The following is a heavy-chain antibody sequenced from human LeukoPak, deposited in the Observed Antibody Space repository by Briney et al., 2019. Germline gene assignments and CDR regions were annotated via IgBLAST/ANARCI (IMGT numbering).Heavy chain of an antibody. CDR3: ARLSVAAAGRLDP. D-gene: IGHD6-13*01. CDR2: IYHSGNT. V-gene: IGHV4-38-2*02. Sequence: SETLSLTCTVSGYSISSGYYWGWIRQPPGKGLEWIGTIYHSGNTYYNPSLASRVIILVDTSKNEFSLQLGSVTAADTAVYYCARLSVAAAGRLDPWGQGTLVTVSS. J-gene: IGHJ5*02. CDR1: GYSISSGYY.